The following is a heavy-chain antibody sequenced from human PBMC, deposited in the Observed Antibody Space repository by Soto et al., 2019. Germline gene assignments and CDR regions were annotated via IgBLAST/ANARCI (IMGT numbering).Heavy chain of an antibody. J-gene: IGHJ5*02. CDR3: ANGLKVPAAIYPGYNWFDP. D-gene: IGHD2-2*02. CDR2: ISGSGGST. Sequence: LRLSCAASGFTFSSYAMSWVRQAPGKGLEWVSAISGSGGSTYYADSVKGRFTISRDNSKNTLYLQMNSLRAEDTAVYYCANGLKVPAAIYPGYNWFDPWGQGTLVTVSS. V-gene: IGHV3-23*01. CDR1: GFTFSSYA.